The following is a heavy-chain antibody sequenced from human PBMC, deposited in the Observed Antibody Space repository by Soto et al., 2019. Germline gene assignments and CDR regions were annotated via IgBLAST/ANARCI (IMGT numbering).Heavy chain of an antibody. J-gene: IGHJ6*03. Sequence: GGSLRLSCAASGFTFSSYAMTWVRQAPGKGLEWVLAISGGAGSTYYADSVKGRFTISRDNAKNTLYLQMNSLRAEDTAVYYCARVTYYYYYYMDVWGKGTTVTVSS. CDR3: ARVTYYYYYYMDV. D-gene: IGHD3-16*01. CDR1: GFTFSSYA. CDR2: ISGGAGST. V-gene: IGHV3-23*01.